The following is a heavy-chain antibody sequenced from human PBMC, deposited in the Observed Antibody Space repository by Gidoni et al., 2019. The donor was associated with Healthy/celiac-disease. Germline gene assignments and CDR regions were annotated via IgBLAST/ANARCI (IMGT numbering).Heavy chain of an antibody. CDR1: GGTFSSYA. CDR3: ARGYERRYYYGSGSYPIPIYYYYGMDV. J-gene: IGHJ6*02. D-gene: IGHD3-10*01. Sequence: QVQLVQSGAEVKKPGSSVKVSCKASGGTFSSYAISWVRQAPGQGLEWMGGIIPIFGTANYAQKSQGRVTITADESTSTAYMELSSLRSEDTAVYYCARGYERRYYYGSGSYPIPIYYYYGMDVWGQGTTVTVSS. CDR2: IIPIFGTA. V-gene: IGHV1-69*01.